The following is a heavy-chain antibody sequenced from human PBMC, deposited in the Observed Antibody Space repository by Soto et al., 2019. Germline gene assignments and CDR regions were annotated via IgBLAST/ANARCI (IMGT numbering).Heavy chain of an antibody. CDR2: IYYSGST. V-gene: IGHV4-31*03. J-gene: IGHJ4*02. CDR3: ARSSTSANYFDY. D-gene: IGHD2-2*01. Sequence: SETLSLTCTVSGGSISSGGYYWTWIRQHPGKGLEWIGYIYYSGSTYYNPSLKSRVTISVDTSKNQFSLKLSSVTAADTAVYYCARSSTSANYFDYWGQGTLVTVSS. CDR1: GGSISSGGYY.